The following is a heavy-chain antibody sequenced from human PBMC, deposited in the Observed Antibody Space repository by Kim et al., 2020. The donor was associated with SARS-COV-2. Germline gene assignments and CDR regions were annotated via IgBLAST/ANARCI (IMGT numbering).Heavy chain of an antibody. D-gene: IGHD3-3*01. CDR1: GFTSSSYE. J-gene: IGHJ4*02. Sequence: GGSLRLSCAASGFTSSSYEMNWVRQAPGKGLEWVSYISSSGSTIYYADSVKGRFTISRDNAKNSLYLQMNSLRAEDTAVYYCATPTIFGVVTLDYWGQGTLVTVSS. V-gene: IGHV3-48*03. CDR2: ISSSGSTI. CDR3: ATPTIFGVVTLDY.